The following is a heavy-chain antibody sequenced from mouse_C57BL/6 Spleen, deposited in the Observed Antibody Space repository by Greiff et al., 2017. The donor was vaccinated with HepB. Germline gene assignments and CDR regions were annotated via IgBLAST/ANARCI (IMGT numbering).Heavy chain of an antibody. CDR3: ARVYSNCLAWFAY. D-gene: IGHD2-5*01. CDR2: IDPSDSYT. Sequence: QVQLQQSGPELVKPGASVKLSCKASGYTFTSYWMQWVKQRPGQGLAWIGEIDPSDSYTNYNQKFKGKATLTVDKSSSTAYMQLSSLTSKDSAVYYCARVYSNCLAWFAYWGQGTLVTVSA. J-gene: IGHJ3*01. V-gene: IGHV1-50*01. CDR1: GYTFTSYW.